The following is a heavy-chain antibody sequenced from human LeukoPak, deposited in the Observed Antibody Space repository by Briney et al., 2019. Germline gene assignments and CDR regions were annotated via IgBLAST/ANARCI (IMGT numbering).Heavy chain of an antibody. V-gene: IGHV1-2*02. CDR1: GYTLTGYY. J-gene: IGHJ4*02. Sequence: SSVKVSCKASGYTLTGYYMHWVRQAAGQGLEWMGWINPNSGGTNYAQKFQGRVTMTRDTSISTAYMELSGLRSDDTAVYYCARINYRPIIKFFDFWGQGTLVTVSS. D-gene: IGHD4-11*01. CDR2: INPNSGGT. CDR3: ARINYRPIIKFFDF.